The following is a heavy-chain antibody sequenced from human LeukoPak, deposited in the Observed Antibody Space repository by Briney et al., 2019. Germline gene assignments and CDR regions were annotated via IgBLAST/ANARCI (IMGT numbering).Heavy chain of an antibody. CDR2: ISWNSGSI. Sequence: PGGSLRLSCAASGFTFDDYAMHWVRHAPGKGLEWVSGISWNSGSIGYADSVKGRFTISRDNAKNSLYLQMNSLRAEDTALYYCAKSTIAVAGHYYYYGMDVWGQGTTVTVSS. CDR1: GFTFDDYA. J-gene: IGHJ6*02. D-gene: IGHD6-19*01. CDR3: AKSTIAVAGHYYYYGMDV. V-gene: IGHV3-9*01.